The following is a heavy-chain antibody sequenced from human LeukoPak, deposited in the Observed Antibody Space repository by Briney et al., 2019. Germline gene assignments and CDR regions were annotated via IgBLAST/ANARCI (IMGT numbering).Heavy chain of an antibody. CDR2: ISWDGVST. J-gene: IGHJ6*02. Sequence: QPGGSLRLSCAGSGFTFDDYTMHWVRQAPGKGLEWVSLISWDGVSTYYADSVKGRFTIFRDNSKNSLYLQMNSLRTEDTALYHCAKAVPPSSLRGDYYYDMDVWGQGTTVTVSS. D-gene: IGHD3-10*01. CDR1: GFTFDDYT. V-gene: IGHV3-43*01. CDR3: AKAVPPSSLRGDYYYDMDV.